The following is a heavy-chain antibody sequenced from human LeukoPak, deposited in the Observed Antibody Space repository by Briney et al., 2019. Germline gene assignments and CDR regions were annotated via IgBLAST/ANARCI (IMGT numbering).Heavy chain of an antibody. CDR1: GFTFSNYD. CDR3: ASSPAYSSSWYAIDN. J-gene: IGHJ4*02. D-gene: IGHD6-13*01. Sequence: PGGSLRLSCAASGFTFSNYDMHWVRQAAGKGLEWVSGIGTAGDTYYPASVKGRFTISRENAKSSLYLQINNLSAGDTAVYYCASSPAYSSSWYAIDNWGQGTLVTVSS. V-gene: IGHV3-13*01. CDR2: IGTAGDT.